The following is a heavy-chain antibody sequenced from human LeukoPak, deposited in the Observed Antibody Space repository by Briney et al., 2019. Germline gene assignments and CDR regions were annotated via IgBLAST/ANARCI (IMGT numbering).Heavy chain of an antibody. CDR3: AKDARVSVYVLYEHDY. CDR1: GFTFNSYA. J-gene: IGHJ4*02. CDR2: ISGSAGST. D-gene: IGHD2-8*01. V-gene: IGHV3-23*01. Sequence: GGSLRLSCAASGFTFNSYAMSWVRQAPGKGLEWVSGISGSAGSTYYADSVKGRFTISRDNSEDTLYLQMNSLRAEDTAVYYCAKDARVSVYVLYEHDYWGQGTLVTVSS.